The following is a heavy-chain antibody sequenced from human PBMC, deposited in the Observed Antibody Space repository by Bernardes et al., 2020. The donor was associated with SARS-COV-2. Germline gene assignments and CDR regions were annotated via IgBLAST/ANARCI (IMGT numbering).Heavy chain of an antibody. CDR3: ARRGFSPDDAFDI. CDR1: GGSIGGSDYY. CDR2: IYYSGSI. J-gene: IGHJ3*02. Sequence: SETLSLTCSVSGGSIGGSDYYWGWIRQAPGKGLEWIGNIYYSGSIYYNSSLKSRVTISVDTSKNQFSLKLSSVTAADTAGYYCARRGFSPDDAFDIWGQGTMVTVSS. V-gene: IGHV4-39*01.